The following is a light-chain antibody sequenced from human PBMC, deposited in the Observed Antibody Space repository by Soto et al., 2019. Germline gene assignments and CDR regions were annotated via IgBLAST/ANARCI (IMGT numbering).Light chain of an antibody. CDR3: CSYAGTYTVWV. CDR1: STDVGGYNF. V-gene: IGLV2-11*01. J-gene: IGLJ3*02. Sequence: QSALTQPRSVSGSPGQSVTISCTGTSTDVGGYNFVSWYQHYPGKAPKVIIYDVTKRPSGVPDRFSGSKSGNTASLTISGLQAEDEADYYCCSYAGTYTVWVFGGGTQLTVL. CDR2: DVT.